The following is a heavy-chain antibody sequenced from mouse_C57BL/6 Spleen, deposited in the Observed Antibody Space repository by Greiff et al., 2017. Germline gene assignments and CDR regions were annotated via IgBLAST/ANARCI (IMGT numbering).Heavy chain of an antibody. J-gene: IGHJ2*01. CDR3: ARSRGYGFDY. Sequence: QVQLQQSGAELVRPGTSVKVSCKASGYAFTSYLIGWVKQRPGQGLEWIGVINPGSGGTNYNEKFKGKETLTAAKSSGTAYMQLSSLTSEDVAVYFSARSRGYGFDYRGHGTTLTVSS. D-gene: IGHD1-1*02. CDR1: GYAFTSYL. V-gene: IGHV1-54*01. CDR2: INPGSGGT.